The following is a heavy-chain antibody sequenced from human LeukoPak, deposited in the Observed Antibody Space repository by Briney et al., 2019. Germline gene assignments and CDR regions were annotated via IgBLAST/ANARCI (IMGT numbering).Heavy chain of an antibody. Sequence: GGSLRLSCAASGFTFSSYAMSWVRQAPGKGLEWVSAISGSGGSTYYADSVKGRSTISRDNSKNTLYLQMNSLRAEDTAVYYCAKDPPWSGYYFEYFQHWGQGTLVTVSS. J-gene: IGHJ1*01. D-gene: IGHD3-3*01. CDR3: AKDPPWSGYYFEYFQH. CDR2: ISGSGGST. V-gene: IGHV3-23*01. CDR1: GFTFSSYA.